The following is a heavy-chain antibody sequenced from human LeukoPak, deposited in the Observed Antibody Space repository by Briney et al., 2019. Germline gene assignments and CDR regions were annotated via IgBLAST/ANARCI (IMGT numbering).Heavy chain of an antibody. V-gene: IGHV4-39*07. CDR1: GFTFSSYA. CDR2: IYYSGYT. Sequence: GSLRLSCAASGFTFSSYAMSWVRQAPGKGLEWTGTIYYSGYTYYNPSLKSRVTISLDTSKNQFSLNLNSVTAADTAVYYCARANWGLYYFDYWGQGTLVTVSS. CDR3: ARANWGLYYFDY. J-gene: IGHJ4*02. D-gene: IGHD7-27*01.